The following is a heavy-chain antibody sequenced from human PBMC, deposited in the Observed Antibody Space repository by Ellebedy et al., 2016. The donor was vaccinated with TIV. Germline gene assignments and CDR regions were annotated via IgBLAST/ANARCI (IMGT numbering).Heavy chain of an antibody. V-gene: IGHV4-34*01. Sequence: SETLSLXXAVYGGSFSGYYWSWIRQPPGKGLEWIGEINHSGSTNYNPSLKSRVTISVDTSKNQFSLKLSSVTAADTAVYYCARPVTLDIWGQGTMVTVSS. D-gene: IGHD4-23*01. CDR1: GGSFSGYY. CDR2: INHSGST. CDR3: ARPVTLDI. J-gene: IGHJ3*02.